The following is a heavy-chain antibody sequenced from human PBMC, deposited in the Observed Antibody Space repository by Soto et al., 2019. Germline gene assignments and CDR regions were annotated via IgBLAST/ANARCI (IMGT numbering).Heavy chain of an antibody. CDR3: ARATMVTTRSGADY. D-gene: IGHD4-17*01. J-gene: IGHJ4*02. V-gene: IGHV3-23*01. CDR1: GFTFSSYF. CDR2: ISGSSDST. Sequence: GSLRLSCAASGFTFSSYFMNGVRQAPGKGLEWVSFISGSSDSTYYPDSVKGRFTISRDNSKNTLYLQMNSLRVEDTAVYYCARATMVTTRSGADYWGQGTLVTVSS.